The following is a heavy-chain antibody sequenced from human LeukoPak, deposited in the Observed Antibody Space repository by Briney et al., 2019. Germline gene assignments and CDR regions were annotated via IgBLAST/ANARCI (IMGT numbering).Heavy chain of an antibody. D-gene: IGHD3-10*01. J-gene: IGHJ6*02. CDR2: INHSGST. CDR3: ARGGGSGSYYYYYYGMDV. CDR1: GGSISSYY. Sequence: PSETLSLTCTVSGGSISSYYWSRIRQPPGKGLEWIGEINHSGSTNYNPSLKSRVTISVDTSKNQFSLKLSSVTAADTAVYYCARGGGSGSYYYYYYGMDVWGQGTTVTVSS. V-gene: IGHV4-34*01.